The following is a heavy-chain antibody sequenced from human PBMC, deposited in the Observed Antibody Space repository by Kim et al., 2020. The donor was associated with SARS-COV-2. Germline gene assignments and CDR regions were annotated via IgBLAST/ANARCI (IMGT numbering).Heavy chain of an antibody. D-gene: IGHD6-13*01. V-gene: IGHV1-2*06. CDR1: GYTFSGYY. J-gene: IGHJ4*02. CDR3: ARETQQLGFDY. Sequence: ASVKVSCKASGYTFSGYYMHWVRQAPGQGLEWMGRINPNSGGTNYAQKFQGRVTMTRDTSISTVYMELSSLRSDDTAVYYCARETQQLGFDYWGQGTLVTVSS. CDR2: INPNSGGT.